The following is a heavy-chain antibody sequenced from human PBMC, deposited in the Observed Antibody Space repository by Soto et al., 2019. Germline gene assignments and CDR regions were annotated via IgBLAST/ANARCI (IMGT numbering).Heavy chain of an antibody. D-gene: IGHD5-12*01. CDR3: ASGGTVATFSDY. J-gene: IGHJ4*02. CDR2: IYHVGTT. V-gene: IGHV4-4*02. Sequence: QVQLQESGPGLVKPSGTLSLTCAVSGGSITSTNWWSWVRQPPGKGLEWIGEIYHVGTTNYNPSLKSRVTISVEKSRNRFSLQLKSVTAADTAIYYCASGGTVATFSDYWGQGTLVTVSS. CDR1: GGSITSTNW.